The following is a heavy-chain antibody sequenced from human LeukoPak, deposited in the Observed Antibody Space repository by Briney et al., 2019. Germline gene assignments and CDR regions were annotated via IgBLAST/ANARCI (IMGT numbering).Heavy chain of an antibody. Sequence: GGSLGLSCAASGFTFSSYSMNWVRQAPGKGLEWVSSISSSSSYIYYADSVKGRFTISRDNAKNSLYLQMNSLRAEDTAVYYCARDHLRPGYYYYGMDVWGQGTTVTVSS. V-gene: IGHV3-21*01. CDR2: ISSSSSYI. CDR3: ARDHLRPGYYYYGMDV. J-gene: IGHJ6*02. CDR1: GFTFSSYS. D-gene: IGHD3-16*01.